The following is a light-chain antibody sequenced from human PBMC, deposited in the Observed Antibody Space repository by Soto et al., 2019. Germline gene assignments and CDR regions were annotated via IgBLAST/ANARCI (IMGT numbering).Light chain of an antibody. J-gene: IGLJ2*01. CDR2: SNT. CDR3: AAWDDSLNGHL. V-gene: IGLV1-44*01. CDR1: SSNIGSRT. Sequence: QSVLTQTPSASGTPGQRITISCSGSSSNIGSRTVNWYQQLPGTAPKVLIYSNTQRPSGVPDRFSASKAGTTASLAISGLQSEAEADYYRAAWDDSLNGHLFGGGTKLTFL.